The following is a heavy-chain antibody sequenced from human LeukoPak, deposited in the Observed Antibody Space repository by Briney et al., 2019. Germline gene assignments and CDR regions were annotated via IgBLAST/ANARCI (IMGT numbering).Heavy chain of an antibody. CDR1: GGSISSSSYY. CDR2: IYYSGST. Sequence: SVTLSLTCTVSGGSISSSSYYWGWIRQPPGKGLEWIGSIYYSGSTYYNPSLKSRVTISVDTSKNQFSLKLSSVTAADTAVYYCARPSTAARRSYYYMDVWGKGTTVTVSS. J-gene: IGHJ6*03. CDR3: ARPSTAARRSYYYMDV. V-gene: IGHV4-39*01. D-gene: IGHD6-6*01.